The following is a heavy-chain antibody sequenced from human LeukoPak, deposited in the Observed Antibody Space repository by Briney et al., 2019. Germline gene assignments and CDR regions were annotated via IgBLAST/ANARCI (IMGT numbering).Heavy chain of an antibody. CDR1: GFTFSSYA. CDR2: ISGSGDST. D-gene: IGHD6-19*01. Sequence: GGSLRLSCAASGFTFSSYAMSWVRQAPGKGLEWVSAISGSGDSTYYADSVKGRFTISRDNSKNTLYLQMNSLRAEDTAVYYCVKNNSDWYRGFDYWGQGTLVTVSS. CDR3: VKNNSDWYRGFDY. V-gene: IGHV3-23*01. J-gene: IGHJ4*02.